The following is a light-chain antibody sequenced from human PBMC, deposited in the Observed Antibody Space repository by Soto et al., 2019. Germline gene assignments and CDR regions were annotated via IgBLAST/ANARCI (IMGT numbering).Light chain of an antibody. V-gene: IGKV1-39*01. Sequence: DIQMTQSPSSLSASVGDRVTITCRASQSISSYLNWYQQKPWKAPNLLIYAASSLQSGVPSRFSGSASGTDFTLTISSLHPEDFATYYCQQSDSTPWTFGQGTKVEIK. CDR3: QQSDSTPWT. J-gene: IGKJ1*01. CDR1: QSISSY. CDR2: AAS.